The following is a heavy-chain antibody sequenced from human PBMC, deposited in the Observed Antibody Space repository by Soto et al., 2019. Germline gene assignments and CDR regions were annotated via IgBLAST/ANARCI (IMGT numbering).Heavy chain of an antibody. CDR2: ISSTTNYI. CDR1: GVTFTRYS. Sequence: VGSLRLSCAASGVTFTRYSMNWVRQAPGKGLEWVASISSTTNYIYYGESLKGRLTISRDNAKNSMYLQMNTLRAEDTAVYYCARESEYPSANLDCWGQGTLVT. V-gene: IGHV3-21*06. CDR3: ARESEYPSANLDC. D-gene: IGHD2-2*02. J-gene: IGHJ4*02.